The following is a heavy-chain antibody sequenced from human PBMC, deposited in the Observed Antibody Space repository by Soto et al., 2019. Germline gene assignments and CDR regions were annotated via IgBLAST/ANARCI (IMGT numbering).Heavy chain of an antibody. Sequence: EVQLVESGGGLVQPGGSLRLSCAASGFTFSSYEMNWVRQAPGKGLEWVSYISSSGSTIYYADSVKGRFTISRDNAKNSLYLQMNSLRAEDTAVYYCARDGPLRGITMIVVRGIAFDIWGQGTMVTVSS. V-gene: IGHV3-48*03. J-gene: IGHJ3*02. CDR3: ARDGPLRGITMIVVRGIAFDI. CDR1: GFTFSSYE. D-gene: IGHD3-22*01. CDR2: ISSSGSTI.